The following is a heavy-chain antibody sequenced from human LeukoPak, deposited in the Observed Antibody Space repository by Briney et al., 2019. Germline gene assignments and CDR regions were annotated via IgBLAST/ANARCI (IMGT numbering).Heavy chain of an antibody. J-gene: IGHJ5*02. V-gene: IGHV3-23*01. CDR3: AKASSGVPAANWFDP. D-gene: IGHD2-2*01. CDR2: ISASGGST. CDR1: GFTFSSYA. Sequence: GGSLRLSCAASGFTFSSYAMSWVRQSAGKGLEWVSLISASGGSTYYADSVKGRFTISRDNSKNTLYLQMNSLRAEDTALYYCAKASSGVPAANWFDPWGQGTLVTVSS.